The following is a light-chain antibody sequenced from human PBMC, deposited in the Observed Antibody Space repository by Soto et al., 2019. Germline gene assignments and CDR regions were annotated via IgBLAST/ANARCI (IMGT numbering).Light chain of an antibody. Sequence: QSVLTQPPSVSGAPGQRVTISCTGSSSNIGAGYDVHWYQQLPGTAPKLLIYGNSNRPSGVPDRFSGSKSGTSASLAITGLQDEDEADYYCQSYDSRLRGVFGGGTKVTVL. CDR3: QSYDSRLRGV. CDR2: GNS. V-gene: IGLV1-40*01. CDR1: SSNIGAGYD. J-gene: IGLJ2*01.